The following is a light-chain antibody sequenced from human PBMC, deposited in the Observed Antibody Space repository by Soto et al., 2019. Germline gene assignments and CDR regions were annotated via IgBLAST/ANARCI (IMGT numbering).Light chain of an antibody. V-gene: IGLV2-8*01. CDR3: GSYTVSHTFI. J-gene: IGLJ2*01. CDR2: EVN. Sequence: QSVLTQPPTASGSPGQSVIISCTGTSSDVGGYNYVSWYQQHPGKAPKLMIREVNKRPSGVPDRFSGSKSGNTASLTVSGLQVEDEANYSCGSYTVSHTFIFGGGTKLTVL. CDR1: SSDVGGYNY.